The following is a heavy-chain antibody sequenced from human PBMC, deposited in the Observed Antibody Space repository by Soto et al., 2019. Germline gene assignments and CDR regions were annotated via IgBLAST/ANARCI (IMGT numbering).Heavy chain of an antibody. CDR2: IMPIFGTA. D-gene: IGHD5-18*01. V-gene: IGHV1-69*05. J-gene: IGHJ4*02. CDR1: GGTFNNHA. Sequence: QVQLVQSGAEVKKPGSSVKVSCKASGGTFNNHAISSVRQAPGQGLEWMGGIMPIFGTANYAQKFQGRVTITSDESTSTAYMELSSLRSDDTAVYYCARGSGYSYGEGDYWGQGTLVTVSS. CDR3: ARGSGYSYGEGDY.